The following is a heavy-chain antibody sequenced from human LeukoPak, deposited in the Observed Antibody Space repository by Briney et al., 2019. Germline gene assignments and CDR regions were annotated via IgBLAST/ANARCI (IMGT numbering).Heavy chain of an antibody. V-gene: IGHV4-34*01. CDR3: ARGCLEGIAARDRSSWYFDL. Sequence: SETLSLTCTVSGGSISSYYWSWIRQPPGKGLEWIGEINHSGSTNYNPSLKSRVTISVDTSKNQFSLKLSSVTAADTAVYYCARGCLEGIAARDRSSWYFDLWGRGTLVTVSS. CDR2: INHSGST. CDR1: GGSISSYY. J-gene: IGHJ2*01. D-gene: IGHD6-6*01.